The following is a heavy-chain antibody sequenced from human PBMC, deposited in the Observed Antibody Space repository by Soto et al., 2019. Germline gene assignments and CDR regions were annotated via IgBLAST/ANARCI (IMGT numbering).Heavy chain of an antibody. J-gene: IGHJ6*03. CDR3: ARDKSGDYYMEV. CDR1: GGTFSSYT. Sequence: SVKVYCKASGGTFSSYTISWVRQAPGQGLEWMGRIIPILGIANYAQKFQGRVTITADQSTSTAYMELSSLRSEDTAVYYCARDKSGDYYMEVWGKGTTVTVSS. V-gene: IGHV1-69*04. CDR2: IIPILGIA. D-gene: IGHD4-17*01.